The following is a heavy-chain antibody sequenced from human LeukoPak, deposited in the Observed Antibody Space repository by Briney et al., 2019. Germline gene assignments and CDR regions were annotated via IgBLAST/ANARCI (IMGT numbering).Heavy chain of an antibody. D-gene: IGHD6-19*01. CDR3: ATISVASGVHY. CDR2: ISGSGGST. J-gene: IGHJ4*02. V-gene: IGHV3-23*01. CDR1: GFTFSSYA. Sequence: PGGSLRLSCAASGFTFSSYAMSWVRQAPGKGLEWVSAISGSGGSTYYADSVKGRFTISRDNSKNTLYVQMSSLGADDTAVYYCATISVASGVHYWGQGTLVTVSS.